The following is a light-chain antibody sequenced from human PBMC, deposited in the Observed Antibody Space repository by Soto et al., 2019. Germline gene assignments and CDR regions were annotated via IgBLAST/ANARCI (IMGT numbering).Light chain of an antibody. CDR2: TNN. J-gene: IGLJ2*01. CDR1: SSNIGSNT. CDR3: AAWDDSLRGPV. Sequence: QSVLTQPPSASGTPGQRVTISCSGSSSNIGSNTVNWYQHLPGTAPKLLIHTNNQRPSGVPDRFSGSKSATSASLAISGVQSEDEAVYYCAAWDDSLRGPVFGGGTKVTVL. V-gene: IGLV1-44*01.